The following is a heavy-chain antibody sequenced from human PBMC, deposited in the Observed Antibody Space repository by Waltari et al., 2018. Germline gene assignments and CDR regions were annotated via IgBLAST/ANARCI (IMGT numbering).Heavy chain of an antibody. Sequence: QLQLQESGPGLVKPSETLSLTCTVSGGSISSSSYYWGWIRQPPGKGLEWIGSIYYSGRTYYNPSLKSRVTISVDTSKNQFSLKLSSVTAADTAVYYCARHDYLPGYFDYWGQGTLVTVSS. V-gene: IGHV4-39*01. D-gene: IGHD4-17*01. CDR3: ARHDYLPGYFDY. J-gene: IGHJ4*02. CDR1: GGSISSSSYY. CDR2: IYYSGRT.